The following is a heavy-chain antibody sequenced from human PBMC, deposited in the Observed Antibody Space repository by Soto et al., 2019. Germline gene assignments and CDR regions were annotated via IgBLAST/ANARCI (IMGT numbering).Heavy chain of an antibody. Sequence: SETLSLTCVVSGGSITSYHCSWIRQFPWKGLEWIAYTAYTGSTNYNPSLKSRVTISMDTSKNQLSLKLTSMTAADTAVYYCARDTEAGLNQYFDPCGRGIRVTVYS. V-gene: IGHV4-59*01. CDR1: GGSITSYH. J-gene: IGHJ5*02. CDR3: ARDTEAGLNQYFDP. CDR2: TAYTGST. D-gene: IGHD2-2*01.